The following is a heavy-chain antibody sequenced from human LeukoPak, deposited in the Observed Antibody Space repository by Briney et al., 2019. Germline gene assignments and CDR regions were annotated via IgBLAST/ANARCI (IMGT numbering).Heavy chain of an antibody. CDR1: GYTFTGYY. V-gene: IGHV1-2*06. CDR3: EREQTLRSSGWYGDAFDI. D-gene: IGHD6-19*01. J-gene: IGHJ3*02. Sequence: GASVKVSCKASGYTFTGYYMHGVRQAPGQRLECMGRINPNSGGTNNGHSIQGRVTMNKGTFISTGYMELSRLRSDDTAAYYWEREQTLRSSGWYGDAFDIWGQGTMVTVSS. CDR2: INPNSGGT.